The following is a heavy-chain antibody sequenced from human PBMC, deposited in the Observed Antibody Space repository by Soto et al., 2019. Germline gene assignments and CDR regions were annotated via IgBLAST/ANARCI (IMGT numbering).Heavy chain of an antibody. Sequence: GESLKISCKGSGYSFTSYWIGWVRQMPGKGLEWMGIIYPGDSDTRYSPSFQGQVTISADKSISTAYLQWSNLKASDTAMYYCASSGALSSSWYYFDYWGQGTLVTVSS. CDR3: ASSGALSSSWYYFDY. CDR2: IYPGDSDT. V-gene: IGHV5-51*01. D-gene: IGHD6-13*01. CDR1: GYSFTSYW. J-gene: IGHJ4*02.